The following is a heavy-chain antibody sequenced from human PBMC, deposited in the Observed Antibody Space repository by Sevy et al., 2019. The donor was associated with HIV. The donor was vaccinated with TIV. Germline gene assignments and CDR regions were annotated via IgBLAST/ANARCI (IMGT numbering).Heavy chain of an antibody. Sequence: GGYLRLSCVASGFTFNNFWMAWVRQAPGKGLEWVANIKPDGSESNHVGSVKGRFTISRDNAKNSLYLQMNSLTAEGRAVYYSARDVGGGYFDYWGQGTLVTVSS. D-gene: IGHD3-16*01. CDR3: ARDVGGGYFDY. J-gene: IGHJ4*01. CDR2: IKPDGSES. V-gene: IGHV3-7*03. CDR1: GFTFNNFW.